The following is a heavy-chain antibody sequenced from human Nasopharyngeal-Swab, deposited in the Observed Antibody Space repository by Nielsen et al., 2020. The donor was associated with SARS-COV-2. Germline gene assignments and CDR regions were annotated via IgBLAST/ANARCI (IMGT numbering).Heavy chain of an antibody. J-gene: IGHJ4*02. CDR1: GYSISSGYY. CDR3: ASGISVAVAGTRNDY. CDR2: IYHSGST. V-gene: IGHV4-38-2*02. D-gene: IGHD6-19*01. Sequence: SETLSLTCTASGYSISSGYYWGWIRQPPGKGLEWIGSIYHSGSTYYNPSLKSRVTISVDTSKNQFSLKLSSVTAADTAVYYCASGISVAVAGTRNDYWGQGTLVTVSS.